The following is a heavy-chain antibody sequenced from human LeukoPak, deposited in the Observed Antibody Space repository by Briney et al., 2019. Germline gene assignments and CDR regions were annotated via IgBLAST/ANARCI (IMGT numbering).Heavy chain of an antibody. D-gene: IGHD6-13*01. CDR3: ARGLIAAAGPHIDY. CDR2: TYYSGST. J-gene: IGHJ4*02. Sequence: SETLSLTCTVSGGSVSSGSYYWSWIRQPPGKGLEWIGYTYYSGSTNYNPSLKSRVTISVDTSKNQFSLKLSSVTAADTAVYYCARGLIAAAGPHIDYWGQGTLVTVSS. V-gene: IGHV4-61*01. CDR1: GGSVSSGSYY.